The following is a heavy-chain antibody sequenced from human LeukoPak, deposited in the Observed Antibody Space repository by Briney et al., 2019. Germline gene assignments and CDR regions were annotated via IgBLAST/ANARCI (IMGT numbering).Heavy chain of an antibody. V-gene: IGHV4-39*01. CDR2: IYYSGST. CDR3: ARPGDGYNDAFDI. CDR1: GDSISSRSYF. D-gene: IGHD5-24*01. J-gene: IGHJ3*02. Sequence: SETLSLTCNVSGDSISSRSYFWGWIRQPPGKDLEWLGSIYYSGSTYYNPSLKSRVTISVDTSKNQFSLRLRSVTAADTAVYYCARPGDGYNDAFDIWGQGTMVTVSS.